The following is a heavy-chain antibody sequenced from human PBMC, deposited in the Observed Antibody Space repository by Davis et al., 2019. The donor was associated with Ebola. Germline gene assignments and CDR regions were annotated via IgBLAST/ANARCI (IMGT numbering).Heavy chain of an antibody. CDR2: INHSGST. J-gene: IGHJ5*02. CDR3: ARVRPLGIAVAP. CDR1: GGSFSGYY. V-gene: IGHV4-34*01. Sequence: GSLRLSCAVYGGSFSGYYWNWIRQPPGKGLEWIGEINHSGSTNYNPSLKSRVTISVDTSTNQFSLKLSSVTAADTAVYYCARVRPLGIAVAPWGQGTLVTVSS. D-gene: IGHD6-19*01.